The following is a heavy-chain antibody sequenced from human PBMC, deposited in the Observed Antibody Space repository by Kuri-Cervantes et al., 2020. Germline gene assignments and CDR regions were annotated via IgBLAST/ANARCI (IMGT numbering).Heavy chain of an antibody. J-gene: IGHJ6*03. V-gene: IGHV4-61*01. D-gene: IGHD3-9*01. CDR2: IYYSGST. CDR3: ARTRYDILTGYFYYYYYMDV. Sequence: SETLSLTCTVSGGSVSSGSYYWSWIRQPPGKGLEWIGYIYYSGSTNYNPSLKSRVTISVDTSKNQFSLKLSSVTAADTAAYYCARTRYDILTGYFYYYYYMDVWGKGTTVTVSS. CDR1: GGSVSSGSYY.